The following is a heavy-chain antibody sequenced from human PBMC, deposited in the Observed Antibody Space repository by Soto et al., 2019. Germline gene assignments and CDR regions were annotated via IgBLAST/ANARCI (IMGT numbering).Heavy chain of an antibody. CDR3: ARVKRVAGRRGYTYCSLGLDV. CDR1: GGCISSSY. CDR2: IYYSGST. D-gene: IGHD2-15*01. Sequence: PSGSLSLTCTFSGGCISSSYVSVILQTPGKGLEWIGYIYYSGSTNYNPSLKSRVTISVDTSKNQFSLKLSSVTAADTAVYYCARVKRVAGRRGYTYCSLGLDVWGQGTTVTV. J-gene: IGHJ6*02. V-gene: IGHV4-59*01.